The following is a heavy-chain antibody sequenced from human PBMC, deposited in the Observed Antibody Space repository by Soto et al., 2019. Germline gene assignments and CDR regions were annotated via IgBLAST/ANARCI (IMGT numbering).Heavy chain of an antibody. J-gene: IGHJ6*02. Sequence: GGSLRLSCATSGVTFSSYWMHWVRQAPGKGLVWVSRINSDGSSTSYAESVKGRFTISRDNAKNTLYLQMNSLRAEDTAVYYCARDMTVLRFLEWLPLSPHYYYYGMDVWGQGTTVTVSS. CDR2: INSDGSST. D-gene: IGHD3-3*01. CDR3: ARDMTVLRFLEWLPLSPHYYYYGMDV. V-gene: IGHV3-74*01. CDR1: GVTFSSYW.